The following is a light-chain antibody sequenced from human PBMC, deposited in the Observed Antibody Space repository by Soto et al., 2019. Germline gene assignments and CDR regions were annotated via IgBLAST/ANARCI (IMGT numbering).Light chain of an antibody. V-gene: IGLV2-14*01. CDR2: EVS. CDR3: TSYSHRTTLV. J-gene: IGLJ1*01. Sequence: QSALTQPASVSGSPGQSITISCTGTSSDVGGYNSVSWFQQHPSKAPKLIIYEVSHRPSGVSIRFSGSKSGNTASLTISGLAAEDEADYCYTSYSHRTTLVFGTATKLTVL. CDR1: SSDVGGYNS.